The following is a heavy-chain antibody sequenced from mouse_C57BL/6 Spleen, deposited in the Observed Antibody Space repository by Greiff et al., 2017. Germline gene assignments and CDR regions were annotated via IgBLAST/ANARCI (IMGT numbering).Heavy chain of an antibody. Sequence: QVQLQQSGAELMKPGASVKLSCKATGYTFTGYWIEWVKQRPGHGLEWIGEIIPGSGSTNYNEKFKGKATFTADTSSNTAYMQLSSLTTEDSAIYCCASVGSAVVATGFDDWGQGTTLTVSS. J-gene: IGHJ2*01. CDR1: GYTFTGYW. CDR2: IIPGSGST. CDR3: ASVGSAVVATGFDD. D-gene: IGHD1-1*01. V-gene: IGHV1-9*01.